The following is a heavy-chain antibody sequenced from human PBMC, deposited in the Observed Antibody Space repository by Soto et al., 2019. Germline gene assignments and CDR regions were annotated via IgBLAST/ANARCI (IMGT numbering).Heavy chain of an antibody. Sequence: KASETLSLTCTVSGGSISSYYWSWIRQPPGKGLEWIGHIYYSGSTNYNPSLKSRVTISVDTSKNQFSPKLSSVTAADTAVYYCARVAVVTRNYYYYGMDVWGQGTTVTVSS. CDR3: ARVAVVTRNYYYYGMDV. D-gene: IGHD2-21*02. J-gene: IGHJ6*02. V-gene: IGHV4-59*12. CDR2: IYYSGST. CDR1: GGSISSYY.